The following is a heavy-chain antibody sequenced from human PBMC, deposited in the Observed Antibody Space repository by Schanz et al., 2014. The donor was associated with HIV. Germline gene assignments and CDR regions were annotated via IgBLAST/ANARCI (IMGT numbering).Heavy chain of an antibody. CDR1: GFTFSTND. J-gene: IGHJ6*02. CDR2: IKQDESEK. V-gene: IGHV3-7*01. D-gene: IGHD3-16*01. Sequence: VQLVESGGGVVQPGRSLRLSCAASGFTFSTNDMHWVRQVPGKGLEWVANIKQDESEKYYADSVKGRFTISRDNTKNSLFLQMESLRAEDTAVFYCARDGGEVWGQGTTVTVSS. CDR3: ARDGGEV.